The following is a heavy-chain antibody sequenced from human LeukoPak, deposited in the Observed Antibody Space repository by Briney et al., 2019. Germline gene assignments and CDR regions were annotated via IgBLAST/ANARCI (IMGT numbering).Heavy chain of an antibody. D-gene: IGHD3-9*01. CDR3: ARGHYDTLTGYYAVPHSSYYGMDV. J-gene: IGHJ6*02. V-gene: IGHV1-69*13. CDR2: IIPIFGTA. CDR1: GGTFSSYA. Sequence: GASVKVSCKASGGTFSSYAISWVRQAPGQGLEWMGGIIPIFGTANYAQKFQGRVTITADESTSTAYMELSSLRSEDTAVYYCARGHYDTLTGYYAVPHSSYYGMDVWGQGTTVTVSS.